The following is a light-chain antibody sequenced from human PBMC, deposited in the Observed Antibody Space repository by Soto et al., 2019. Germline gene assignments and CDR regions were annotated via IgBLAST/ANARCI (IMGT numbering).Light chain of an antibody. Sequence: EIVLTQSPGTLSLSPGERATLSCRASQSININYLAWYQQKPGQGPRLLMYGASSRATGIPDRFSGSGSGTDFTRTISRLEPEDFAMYYWQQYDNSPRTFGQGTKVEIK. J-gene: IGKJ1*01. CDR1: QSININY. CDR2: GAS. V-gene: IGKV3-20*01. CDR3: QQYDNSPRT.